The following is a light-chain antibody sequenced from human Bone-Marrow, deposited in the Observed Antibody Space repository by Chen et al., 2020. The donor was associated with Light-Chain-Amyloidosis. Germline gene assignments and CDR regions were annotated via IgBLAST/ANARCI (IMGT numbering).Light chain of an antibody. CDR3: QVWDRSSDRPV. J-gene: IGLJ3*02. V-gene: IGLV3-21*02. CDR1: NIGSTS. CDR2: DDR. Sequence: SYVLTQPSSVSVAPGQTATIACGGNNIGSTSVHWYQQTPGQAPLLVVYDDRDRPSVIPERLSGSNSGNTATLTISRVEAGDEADDYCQVWDRSSDRPVFGGGTKLTVL.